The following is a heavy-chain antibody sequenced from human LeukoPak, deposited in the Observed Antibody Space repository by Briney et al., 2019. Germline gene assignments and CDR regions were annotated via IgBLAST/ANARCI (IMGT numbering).Heavy chain of an antibody. D-gene: IGHD3-10*01. J-gene: IGHJ4*02. CDR3: AKDTRPMVRGVNDY. CDR1: GFTFDDYA. CDR2: ISWSSGSI. V-gene: IGHV3-9*01. Sequence: GGSLRLSCAASGFTFDDYAMHWVRQAPGKGLEWVSGISWSSGSIGYADSVKGRFTVSRDNAKNSLYLQMNSLRAEDTALYYCAKDTRPMVRGVNDYWGQGTLVTVSS.